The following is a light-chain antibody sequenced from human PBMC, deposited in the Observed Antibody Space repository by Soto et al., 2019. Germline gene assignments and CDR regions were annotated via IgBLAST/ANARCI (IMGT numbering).Light chain of an antibody. Sequence: QAVVTQEPSLTVSPGGTVTLTCGSSTGAVTSGHYPYWFQQKPGQAPRTLIYDTSNKHSWTPARFSGSLLGGKAALTLSGAQPEDEAEYYCLLSYGGAVFGGGPQLTVL. V-gene: IGLV7-46*01. J-gene: IGLJ3*02. CDR3: LLSYGGAV. CDR2: DTS. CDR1: TGAVTSGHY.